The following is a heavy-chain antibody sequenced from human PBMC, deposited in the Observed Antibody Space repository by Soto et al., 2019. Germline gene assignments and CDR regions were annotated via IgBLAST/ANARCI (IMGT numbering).Heavy chain of an antibody. Sequence: ASVKVSCKASGYTFTSYYMHWVRQAPGQGLEWMGIINPSGGSTSYAQKFQGRVTMTRDTSTSTVYMELSSLRSEDTAVYYCARDIVVVPAALRVSALYYYYYGMDVWGQGTTVTVSS. CDR3: ARDIVVVPAALRVSALYYYYYGMDV. CDR2: INPSGGST. CDR1: GYTFTSYY. D-gene: IGHD2-2*02. J-gene: IGHJ6*02. V-gene: IGHV1-46*01.